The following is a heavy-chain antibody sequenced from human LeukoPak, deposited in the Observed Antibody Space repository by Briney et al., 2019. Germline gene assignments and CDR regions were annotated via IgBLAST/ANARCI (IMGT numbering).Heavy chain of an antibody. Sequence: GGSLRLSCAASGFTFSNAWMSWVRQAPGKGLEWVGRIKSKTDGGTTDYAAPVKGRFTISRDDSKNTLYLQMNSLKTEDTAVYYCTTYYYGSGSYYKGVYSGYVDAFDIWGQGTMVTVSS. CDR3: TTYYYGSGSYYKGVYSGYVDAFDI. CDR1: GFTFSNAW. J-gene: IGHJ3*02. D-gene: IGHD3-10*01. V-gene: IGHV3-15*01. CDR2: IKSKTDGGTT.